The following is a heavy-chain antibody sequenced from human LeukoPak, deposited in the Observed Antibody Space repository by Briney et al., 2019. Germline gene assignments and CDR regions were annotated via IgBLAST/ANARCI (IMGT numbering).Heavy chain of an antibody. CDR2: ISWNSGSI. Sequence: PGGSLRLSCAASGFTFSSYAMSWVRQAPGKGLEWVSGISWNSGSIGYVDSVKGRFTISRDNAKNSLYLQMNSLRVEDTALYYCAKDIGYSSSSGGSFDYWGQGTLVTVSS. CDR1: GFTFSSYA. J-gene: IGHJ4*02. D-gene: IGHD6-6*01. V-gene: IGHV3-9*01. CDR3: AKDIGYSSSSGGSFDY.